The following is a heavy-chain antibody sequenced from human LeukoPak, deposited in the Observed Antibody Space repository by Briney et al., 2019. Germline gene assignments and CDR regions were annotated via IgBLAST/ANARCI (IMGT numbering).Heavy chain of an antibody. CDR2: ISSGSSAI. CDR3: ARVAKERVGGVYYFDY. Sequence: PGGSLRLSCAASGFSFSTYSMNWVRQAPGKGLQWVSYISSGSSAIYYTDSVKGRFTITRDDAKNSLYLQMNSLRAGDTAVYYCARVAKERVGGVYYFDYWGQGTLVTVSS. CDR1: GFSFSTYS. D-gene: IGHD1-1*01. V-gene: IGHV3-48*01. J-gene: IGHJ4*02.